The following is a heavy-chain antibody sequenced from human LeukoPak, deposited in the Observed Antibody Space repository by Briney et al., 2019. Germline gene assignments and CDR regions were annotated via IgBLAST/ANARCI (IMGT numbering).Heavy chain of an antibody. Sequence: PSETLSLTCAVYGGSFSGYYWSWIRQPPGKGLEWIGEINHSGSTNYNPSLKSRVTISVDTSKNQFSLKLCSVTAADTAVYYCARENYYDSSGLPFDYWGQGTLVTVSS. V-gene: IGHV4-34*01. J-gene: IGHJ4*02. CDR3: ARENYYDSSGLPFDY. CDR2: INHSGST. CDR1: GGSFSGYY. D-gene: IGHD3-22*01.